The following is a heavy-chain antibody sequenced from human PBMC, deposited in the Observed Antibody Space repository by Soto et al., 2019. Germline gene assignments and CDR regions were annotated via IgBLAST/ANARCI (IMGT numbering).Heavy chain of an antibody. J-gene: IGHJ6*02. V-gene: IGHV3-23*01. CDR1: GFTFSVYA. CDR2: VTANGGST. CDR3: ASLGVGDWANYYYYYGMDV. D-gene: IGHD2-21*02. Sequence: EVQLLESGGGFVQPGGSLRLSCAATGFTFSVYAMTWVRQAPGKGLEWVSAVTANGGSTYSADSVKGRFTISRDNSKNTLFLKMNSLGAEDTAVYYCASLGVGDWANYYYYYGMDVWGQGTTVTVSS.